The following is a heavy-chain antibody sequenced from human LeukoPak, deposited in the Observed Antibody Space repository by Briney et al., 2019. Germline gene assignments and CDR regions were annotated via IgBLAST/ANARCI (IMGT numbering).Heavy chain of an antibody. CDR1: GFTFSSYG. Sequence: GRSLRLSCAASGFTFSSYGMHWVRQAPGKGLEWVAVISYDGSNKYYADSVKGRFTISRDNSENTLYLQMNSLRAEDTAVYYCAKDAGGNSFYFDYWGQGTLVTVSS. D-gene: IGHD4-23*01. CDR2: ISYDGSNK. CDR3: AKDAGGNSFYFDY. J-gene: IGHJ4*02. V-gene: IGHV3-30*18.